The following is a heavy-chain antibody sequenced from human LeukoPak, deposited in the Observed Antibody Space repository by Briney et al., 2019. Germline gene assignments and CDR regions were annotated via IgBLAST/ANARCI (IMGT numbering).Heavy chain of an antibody. CDR1: GFTFSSYG. CDR2: ISYDGSNK. D-gene: IGHD3-16*01. Sequence: GGSLRLSCVASGFTFSSYGMHWVRQAPGKGLEWVAVISYDGSNKYYADSVKGRFTISRDNSNNTVYLQMNSLRAEDTAVYYCAKGNWSTEGGHNWFDPWGQGTLVTVSS. J-gene: IGHJ5*02. V-gene: IGHV3-30*18. CDR3: AKGNWSTEGGHNWFDP.